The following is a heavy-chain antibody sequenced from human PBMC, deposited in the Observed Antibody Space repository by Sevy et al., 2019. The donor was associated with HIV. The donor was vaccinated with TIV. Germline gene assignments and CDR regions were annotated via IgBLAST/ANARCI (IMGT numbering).Heavy chain of an antibody. Sequence: SETLSLTCTVSGDSISCYYRSWIRQPPGKGLEWIGYSYYSGSTTYNPSLKSRVTILVDTSKNQFSLKLSSVTAADTAVYYCARASPDYYYGMDVWGQGTTVTV. V-gene: IGHV4-59*01. CDR2: SYYSGST. CDR1: GDSISCYY. J-gene: IGHJ6*02. CDR3: ARASPDYYYGMDV.